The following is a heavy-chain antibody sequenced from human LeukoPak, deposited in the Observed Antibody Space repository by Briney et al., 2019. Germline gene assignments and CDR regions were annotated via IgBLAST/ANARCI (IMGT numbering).Heavy chain of an antibody. CDR3: ASYSSSWYRYFDY. J-gene: IGHJ4*02. V-gene: IGHV3-11*01. CDR1: GFTFSDYY. CDR2: ISSSGSTI. D-gene: IGHD6-13*01. Sequence: GGSLRLSCAASGFTFSDYYMSWIRQAPGKGLEWVSYISSSGSTIYYADSVKGRFTISRDNAKNSLYLRMNSLRAEDTAVYYCASYSSSWYRYFDYWGQGTLVTVSS.